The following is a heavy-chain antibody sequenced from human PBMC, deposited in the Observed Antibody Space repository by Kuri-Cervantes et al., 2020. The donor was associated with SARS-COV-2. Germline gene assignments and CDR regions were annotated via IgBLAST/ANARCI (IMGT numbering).Heavy chain of an antibody. CDR3: ARVAAGTIEDYYYGMDV. D-gene: IGHD6-13*01. CDR1: GGSVSSGSYY. Sequence: ESLKISCTVSGGSVSSGSYYWSWIRQPPGKGLEWIGYIYYTGSTNYSPSLKSRVTISVDTSKNQFSLKLSSVTAAATAVYYCARVAAGTIEDYYYGMDVWGQGTAVTVSS. V-gene: IGHV4-61*01. J-gene: IGHJ6*02. CDR2: IYYTGST.